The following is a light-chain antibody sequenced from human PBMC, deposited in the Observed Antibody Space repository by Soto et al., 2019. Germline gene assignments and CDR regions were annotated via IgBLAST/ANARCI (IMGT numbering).Light chain of an antibody. J-gene: IGLJ2*01. V-gene: IGLV1-40*01. CDR2: GNS. CDR3: QSYDSSLSGVV. Sequence: QSVLTQPPSVSGAPGXRVTISCTGSSSNIGAGYDVHWYQQLPGTAPKLLIYGNSNRPSGVPDRFSGSKSGTSASLAITGLQAEDEADYYCQSYDSSLSGVVFGGGTKLTVL. CDR1: SSNIGAGYD.